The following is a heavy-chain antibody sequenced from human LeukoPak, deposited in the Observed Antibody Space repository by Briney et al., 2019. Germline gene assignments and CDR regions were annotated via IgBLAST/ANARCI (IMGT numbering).Heavy chain of an antibody. D-gene: IGHD3-3*02. J-gene: IGHJ6*03. V-gene: IGHV3-21*01. Sequence: GGSLRLSCAASGFTFSSYSMNWVRHAPGKGLEWVSSISSSSSYIYYADSVKGRFTISRDNAKNSLYLQMNSLRAEDTAVYYCARGDELGYYYMDVWGKGTTVTVSS. CDR1: GFTFSSYS. CDR3: ARGDELGYYYMDV. CDR2: ISSSSSYI.